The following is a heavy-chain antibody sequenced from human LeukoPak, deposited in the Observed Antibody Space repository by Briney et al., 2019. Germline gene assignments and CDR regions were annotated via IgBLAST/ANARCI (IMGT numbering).Heavy chain of an antibody. V-gene: IGHV1-2*02. CDR1: GYTFTGYY. J-gene: IGHJ4*02. CDR2: INPNSGGT. Sequence: GASVKVSCKASGYTFTGYYMHWVRQAPGQGLEWMGWINPNSGGTNYAQKFQGRVTMTRDTSISTAYMELSRLRSDDTAVYYCASALYSSSWYSISDYWGQGTLVTVSS. CDR3: ASALYSSSWYSISDY. D-gene: IGHD6-13*01.